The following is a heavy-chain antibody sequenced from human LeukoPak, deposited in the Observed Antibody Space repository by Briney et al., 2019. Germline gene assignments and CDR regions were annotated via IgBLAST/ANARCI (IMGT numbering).Heavy chain of an antibody. Sequence: ASVKVSCKASGYTFTDYYMHWVRQAPGQGLEWMGWISTYNGNTNYAQKLQGRVTMTTDTSTSTAYMELRSLRSDDTAVYYCARSGGWAYGDYDGFIAFDIWGQGTMVTVSS. J-gene: IGHJ3*02. CDR2: ISTYNGNT. CDR3: ARSGGWAYGDYDGFIAFDI. D-gene: IGHD4-17*01. CDR1: GYTFTDYY. V-gene: IGHV1-18*04.